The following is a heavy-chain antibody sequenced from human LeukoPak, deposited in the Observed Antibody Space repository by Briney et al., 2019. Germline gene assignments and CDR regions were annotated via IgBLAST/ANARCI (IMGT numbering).Heavy chain of an antibody. J-gene: IGHJ4*02. V-gene: IGHV3-7*01. CDR2: IKQDGSVR. CDR1: GFTLSNYW. Sequence: GGSLRLSCVASGFTLSNYWMSWVHQAPGKGLEWVANIKQDGSVRNYVDSVKGRFTISRDNAKNSLYLQMNSLRAEDTAVYDCARDLYSGSYYGDYWGRGTLVTVSS. CDR3: ARDLYSGSYYGDY. D-gene: IGHD1-26*01.